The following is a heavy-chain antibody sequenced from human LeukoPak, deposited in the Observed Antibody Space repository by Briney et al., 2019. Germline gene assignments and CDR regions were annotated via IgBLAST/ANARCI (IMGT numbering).Heavy chain of an antibody. J-gene: IGHJ5*02. Sequence: SETLSLTCKVSGGSISSSSYYWGWIRQPPGKGLEWIGIIYYSGSTYYNPSLKSRVTISVDTSKNQFSLKLSSVTAADTAVYYCARVSGLLTHPWGQGTLVTVSS. D-gene: IGHD2-15*01. V-gene: IGHV4-39*07. CDR1: GGSISSSSYY. CDR2: IYYSGST. CDR3: ARVSGLLTHP.